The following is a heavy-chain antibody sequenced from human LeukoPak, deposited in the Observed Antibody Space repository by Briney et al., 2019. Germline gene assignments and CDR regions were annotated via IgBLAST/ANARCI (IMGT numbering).Heavy chain of an antibody. CDR2: IIPIFGTA. D-gene: IGHD4-23*01. CDR3: ARGSTVVTLAAPWGDAFDI. CDR1: GGTFSSYA. V-gene: IGHV1-69*06. Sequence: GASVKVSCKASGGTFSSYAISWVRQAPGQGLEWMGGIIPIFGTANYAQKFQGRVTITADKSTSTAYMELSSLRSEDTAVYYCARGSTVVTLAAPWGDAFDIWGQGTMVTVSS. J-gene: IGHJ3*02.